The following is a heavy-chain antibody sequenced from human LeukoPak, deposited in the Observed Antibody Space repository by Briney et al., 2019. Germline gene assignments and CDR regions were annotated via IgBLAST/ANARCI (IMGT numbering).Heavy chain of an antibody. D-gene: IGHD2-2*01. Sequence: PSXTLSLTCTVSGGSISSGSYYWSWSRQPAGKGLEWIVRIYTSGSNNYNPSRKSRVTISENTDKNQFSLKLSSVTAADTAVYYCARDTSGYQLLFWFDPWGQGTLVTVSS. J-gene: IGHJ5*02. CDR3: ARDTSGYQLLFWFDP. CDR1: GGSISSGSYY. CDR2: IYTSGSN. V-gene: IGHV4-61*02.